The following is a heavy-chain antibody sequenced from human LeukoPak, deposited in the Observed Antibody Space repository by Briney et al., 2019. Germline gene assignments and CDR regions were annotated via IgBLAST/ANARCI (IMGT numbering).Heavy chain of an antibody. CDR2: ISYDGSNK. J-gene: IGHJ3*02. Sequence: PGGSLRLSCAASGFTFSSYAMHWVRQAPGKGLEWVAVISYDGSNKYYADSVKGRFTISRDNSKNTLYLQMNSLRAEDTAVYYCARDLRLTMIATPLHAFDIWGQGTMVTVSS. CDR3: ARDLRLTMIATPLHAFDI. D-gene: IGHD3-22*01. CDR1: GFTFSSYA. V-gene: IGHV3-30*04.